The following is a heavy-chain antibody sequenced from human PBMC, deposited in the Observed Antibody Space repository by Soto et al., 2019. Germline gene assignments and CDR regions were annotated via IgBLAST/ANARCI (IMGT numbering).Heavy chain of an antibody. CDR3: ARVRNYDFWSGPVRYYYGMDV. J-gene: IGHJ6*02. CDR2: IIPIFGTA. Sequence: SVKVSCKASGGTFSSYAISWVRQAPGQGLEWMGGIIPIFGTANYAQKFQGRVTITADESTSTAYMELSSLRSEDTAVYYCARVRNYDFWSGPVRYYYGMDVWGQGTTVIVSS. CDR1: GGTFSSYA. V-gene: IGHV1-69*13. D-gene: IGHD3-3*01.